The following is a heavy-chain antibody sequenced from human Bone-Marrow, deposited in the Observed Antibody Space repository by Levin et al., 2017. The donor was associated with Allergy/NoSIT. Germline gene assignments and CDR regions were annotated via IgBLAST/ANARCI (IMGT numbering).Heavy chain of an antibody. CDR3: ARDFGGDFWSGFFDY. D-gene: IGHD3-3*01. Sequence: GESLKISCKASGYTFTSYGISWVRQAPGQGLEWMGWISVNSGNTNYAQTVQGRVTMTTDKSTKTAYMELRSLRSDDTAVYYCARDFGGDFWSGFFDYWGQGSLVTVTS. V-gene: IGHV1-18*01. CDR2: ISVNSGNT. J-gene: IGHJ4*02. CDR1: GYTFTSYG.